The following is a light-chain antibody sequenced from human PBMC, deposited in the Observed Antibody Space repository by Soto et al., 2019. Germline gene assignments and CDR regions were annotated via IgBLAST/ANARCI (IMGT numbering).Light chain of an antibody. V-gene: IGKV3-15*01. CDR3: QQFAASPRT. CDR2: DTS. Sequence: EIVMTQSPATLSVSPGERVTLSCRASQSVSRFLAWYQQRPGQAPRLLIYDTSTRATGVPARFSGSGSGTDFTLTISRLEPEDFAVYYCQQFAASPRTFGQGTTVEIK. CDR1: QSVSRF. J-gene: IGKJ1*01.